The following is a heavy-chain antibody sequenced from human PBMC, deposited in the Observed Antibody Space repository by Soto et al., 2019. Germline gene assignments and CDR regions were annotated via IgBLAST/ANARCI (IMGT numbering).Heavy chain of an antibody. D-gene: IGHD1-26*01. CDR3: ARLILESYSGTSALDY. J-gene: IGHJ4*02. V-gene: IGHV1-69*06. CDR2: IIPLFGTA. CDR1: GGTFNNYA. Sequence: QVQLVQSGAEVKKPGSSVKVSCKASGGTFNNYAISWVRQAPGQGLEWMGGIIPLFGTANYAQKFEGRVTITADNAPHTAHMELSALSPEDTAVYYCARLILESYSGTSALDYWGPGALVNVSS.